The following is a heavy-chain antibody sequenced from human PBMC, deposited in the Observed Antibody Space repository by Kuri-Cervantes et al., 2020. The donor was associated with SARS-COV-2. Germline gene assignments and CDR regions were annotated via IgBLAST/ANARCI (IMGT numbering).Heavy chain of an antibody. CDR3: ARDQRFLEVDYYYYGMDV. V-gene: IGHV1-46*01. Sequence: ASVKVSCKASGYTFTSYYMHWVRQAPGQGLEGMGIINPSGGSTSYAQKFQGRVTMTRDTSTSTVYMELSSLRSEDTAVYYCARDQRFLEVDYYYYGMDVWGQGTTVTVSS. J-gene: IGHJ6*02. CDR2: INPSGGST. CDR1: GYTFTSYY. D-gene: IGHD3-3*01.